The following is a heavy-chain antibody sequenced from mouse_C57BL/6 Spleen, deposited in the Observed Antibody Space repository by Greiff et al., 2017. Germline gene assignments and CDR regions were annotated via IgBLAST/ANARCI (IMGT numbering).Heavy chain of an antibody. J-gene: IGHJ1*03. CDR1: GYTFTSYW. Sequence: QVHVKQSGAELVKPGASVKMSCKASGYTFTSYWITWVKQRPGQGLEWIGDIYPGSGSTNYNEKFKSKATLTVDTSSSTAYMQLSSLTSEDSAVYYCAREGISWYFDVWGTGTTVTVSS. CDR3: AREGISWYFDV. V-gene: IGHV1-55*01. CDR2: IYPGSGST.